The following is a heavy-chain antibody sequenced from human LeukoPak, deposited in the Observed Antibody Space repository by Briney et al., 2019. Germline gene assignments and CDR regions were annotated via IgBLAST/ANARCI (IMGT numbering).Heavy chain of an antibody. J-gene: IGHJ4*02. Sequence: GGSLRLSCAASGFTFSNAWMSWVRQAPGKGREWVGRIKSKTDGGTTDYAAPVKGRFTISRDDSKKTLYLQMNSLKTEDTAVYYCTTDGDSSGWYADYWGQGTLVTVSS. CDR2: IKSKTDGGTT. CDR3: TTDGDSSGWYADY. D-gene: IGHD6-19*01. V-gene: IGHV3-15*01. CDR1: GFTFSNAW.